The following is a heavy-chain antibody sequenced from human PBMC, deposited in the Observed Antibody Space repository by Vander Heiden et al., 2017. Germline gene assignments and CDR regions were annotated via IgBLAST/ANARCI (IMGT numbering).Heavy chain of an antibody. CDR1: GFTFRYYA. J-gene: IGHJ5*02. CDR2: ISGSTSYI. Sequence: EVQLVESGGGLVKPGGSLRISCAASGFTFRYYAMNWVRQAPGKGLEWVSSISGSTSYIYYADSVKGRFTISRDNARNSLYLQMNSLRVEDTAVYYCATLRADPLRNYFDPWGQGTLVTVSS. V-gene: IGHV3-21*01. D-gene: IGHD4-4*01. CDR3: ATLRADPLRNYFDP.